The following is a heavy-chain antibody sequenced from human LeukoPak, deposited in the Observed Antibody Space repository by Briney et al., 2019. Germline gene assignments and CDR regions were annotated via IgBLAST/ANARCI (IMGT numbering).Heavy chain of an antibody. V-gene: IGHV4-39*07. CDR1: GGSISSSSYY. Sequence: SETLSLTCTVSGGSISSSSYYWGWIRQPPGKGLEWIGSIYYSGSTYYNPSLKSRVTISVDTSKNQFSLKLSSVTAADTAVYYCARDSGYAYFDYWGQGTLVTVSS. D-gene: IGHD5-12*01. CDR2: IYYSGST. CDR3: ARDSGYAYFDY. J-gene: IGHJ4*02.